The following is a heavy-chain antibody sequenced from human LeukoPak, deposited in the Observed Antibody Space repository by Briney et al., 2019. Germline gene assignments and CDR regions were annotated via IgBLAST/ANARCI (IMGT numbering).Heavy chain of an antibody. D-gene: IGHD3-22*01. V-gene: IGHV4-39*07. CDR3: VRGDYYDSSEHFQH. CDR1: GGSVRGSSDF. Sequence: SETLSLTCTVSGGSVRGSSDFWDWIRQPPGKGLEWIGSIDYSGSTNYNPALKSRVTMSVDTSKNQFSLKLSSVTAADTAVYYCVRGDYYDSSEHFQHWGQGTLVTVSS. CDR2: IDYSGST. J-gene: IGHJ1*01.